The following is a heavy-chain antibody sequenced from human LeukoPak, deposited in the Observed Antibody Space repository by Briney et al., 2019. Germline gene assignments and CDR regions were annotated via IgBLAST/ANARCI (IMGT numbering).Heavy chain of an antibody. J-gene: IGHJ4*02. CDR1: GGTFSSYA. V-gene: IGHV1-69*05. Sequence: ASVKVSCKASGGTFSSYAISWVRQAPGQGLEWMGRIIPIFGTANYAQKFQGRVTITTDESTSTAYMELSSLRSEDTAVYYCARNEEWWSPFYYWGQGTLVTVSS. CDR3: ARNEEWWSPFYY. CDR2: IIPIFGTA. D-gene: IGHD2-15*01.